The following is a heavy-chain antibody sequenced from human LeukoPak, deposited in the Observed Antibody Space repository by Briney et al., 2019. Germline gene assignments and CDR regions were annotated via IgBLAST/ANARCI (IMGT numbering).Heavy chain of an antibody. D-gene: IGHD2-15*01. J-gene: IGHJ4*02. CDR1: GFTFSSYS. V-gene: IGHV3-21*01. CDR3: AREIEYCSGGSCYPGGYFDY. Sequence: GGSLRLSCAASGFTFSSYSMNWVRQAPGTGLEWVSSISSSSSYIYYADSVKGRFTISRDNAKNSLYLQMNSLRAEDTAVYYCAREIEYCSGGSCYPGGYFDYWGQGTLVTVSS. CDR2: ISSSSSYI.